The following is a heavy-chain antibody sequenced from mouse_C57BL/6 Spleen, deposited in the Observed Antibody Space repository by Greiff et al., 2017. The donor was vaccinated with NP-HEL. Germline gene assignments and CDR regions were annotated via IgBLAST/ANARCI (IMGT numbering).Heavy chain of an antibody. D-gene: IGHD3-2*02. V-gene: IGHV1-39*01. CDR1: GYSFTDYN. CDR2: INPNYGTT. J-gene: IGHJ4*01. Sequence: EVKLMESGPELVKPGASVKISCKASGYSFTDYNMNWVKQSNGKSLEWIGVINPNYGTTSYNQKFKGKATLTVDQSSSTAYMQLNSLTSEDSAVYYCAPDSSGPYAMDYWGQGTSVTVSS. CDR3: APDSSGPYAMDY.